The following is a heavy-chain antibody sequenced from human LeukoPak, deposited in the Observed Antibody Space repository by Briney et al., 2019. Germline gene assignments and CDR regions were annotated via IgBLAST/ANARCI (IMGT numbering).Heavy chain of an antibody. V-gene: IGHV3-74*01. CDR1: GFTFSNYW. CDR2: INTDGSST. CDR3: ARVGYCSSTSCYAVDY. D-gene: IGHD2-2*01. J-gene: IGHJ4*02. Sequence: GGSLRLSCAASGFTFSNYWMHWVRQAPGKGLVWVSHINTDGSSTTYADSVKGRFTISRDNAKNTLYLQMNSLRAEDTAVYYCARVGYCSSTSCYAVDYWGQGTLVTVSS.